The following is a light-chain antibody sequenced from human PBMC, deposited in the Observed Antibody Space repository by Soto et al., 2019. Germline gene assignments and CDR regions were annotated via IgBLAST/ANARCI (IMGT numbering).Light chain of an antibody. CDR2: KAS. CDR3: QQYNSYWT. CDR1: QSISSW. Sequence: DIKMSQSLSTLSASVGDRVTITCRASQSISSWLAWYQQKPGKAPKLLIYKASSLESGVPSRFSGSGSGAEFTLTISSLQPDDFATYYCQQYNSYWTFGQGTMVDI. V-gene: IGKV1-5*03. J-gene: IGKJ1*01.